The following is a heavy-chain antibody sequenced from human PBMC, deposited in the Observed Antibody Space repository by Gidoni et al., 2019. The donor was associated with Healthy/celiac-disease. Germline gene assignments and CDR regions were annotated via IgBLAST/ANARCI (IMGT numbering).Heavy chain of an antibody. CDR1: GFTFSSYA. Sequence: EVQLVESGGGLVQPGGSLRLSCAASGFTFSSYAMPWVRQAPGKGLEYVSAISSNGGSTYYANSVKGRFTISRDNSKNTLYLQMGSLRAEDMAVYYCARGGRYYGSGSYPYYYYGMDVWGQGTTVTVSS. D-gene: IGHD3-10*01. CDR2: ISSNGGST. J-gene: IGHJ6*02. V-gene: IGHV3-64*01. CDR3: ARGGRYYGSGSYPYYYYGMDV.